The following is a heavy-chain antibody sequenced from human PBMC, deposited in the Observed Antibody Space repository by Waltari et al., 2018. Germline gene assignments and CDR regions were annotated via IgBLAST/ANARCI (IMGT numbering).Heavy chain of an antibody. Sequence: QVQLQESGPGLVKPSETLSLTCTVSGGSISSYYWSWIRQPPGKGLEWIGYIYYSGSTNYNPSLKSRVTISVDTSKNQFALKLSSVTAADTAVYYCARSDFWRTSDFQHWGQGTLVTVSS. CDR3: ARSDFWRTSDFQH. D-gene: IGHD3-3*01. V-gene: IGHV4-59*08. J-gene: IGHJ1*01. CDR2: IYYSGST. CDR1: GGSISSYY.